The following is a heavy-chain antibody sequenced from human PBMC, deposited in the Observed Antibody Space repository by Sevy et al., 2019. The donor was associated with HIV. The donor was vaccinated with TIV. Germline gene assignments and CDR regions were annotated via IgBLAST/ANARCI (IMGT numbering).Heavy chain of an antibody. Sequence: GGSLRLSCTASGFTFGDYAVGWFRQAPGKGLEWVSFIRRRAFGGTIEYAASVKGRFTISKDDSQSTAYLQMNSLKTEEIAVYYCTRAEQYEYDSTSYYDYFDYWGQGTLVTVSS. J-gene: IGHJ4*02. V-gene: IGHV3-49*03. CDR2: IRRRAFGGTI. D-gene: IGHD3-22*01. CDR1: GFTFGDYA. CDR3: TRAEQYEYDSTSYYDYFDY.